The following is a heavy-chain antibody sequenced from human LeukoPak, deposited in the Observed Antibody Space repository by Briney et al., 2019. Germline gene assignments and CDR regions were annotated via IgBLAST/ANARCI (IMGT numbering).Heavy chain of an antibody. V-gene: IGHV3-30*18. Sequence: GGSLRLSCSASGFTFSRYGMNWVRQAPGKGLEWVAVISYDGSNKYYGDSVKGRFTISRDSSKNTLYLQMNSLRAEDTAVYYCAKGGYCSGGSCYAVGPTDLYFDYWGQGTLVTVSS. CDR3: AKGGYCSGGSCYAVGPTDLYFDY. D-gene: IGHD2-15*01. J-gene: IGHJ4*02. CDR2: ISYDGSNK. CDR1: GFTFSRYG.